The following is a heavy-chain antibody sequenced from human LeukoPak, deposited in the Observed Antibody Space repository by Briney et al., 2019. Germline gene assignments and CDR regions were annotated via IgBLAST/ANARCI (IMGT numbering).Heavy chain of an antibody. V-gene: IGHV4-39*02. J-gene: IGHJ3*02. D-gene: IGHD2-15*01. CDR3: ARESIAATSDNDAFDI. CDR1: GGSISSSRYY. Sequence: SETLSLTCTVSGGSISSSRYYWGWIRQPPGKGLEWLGRIYYSGSTYYNPSLKSRDTISVDTSKNQFSLKLSSVTAADTAVYYCARESIAATSDNDAFDIWGQGTMVTVSS. CDR2: IYYSGST.